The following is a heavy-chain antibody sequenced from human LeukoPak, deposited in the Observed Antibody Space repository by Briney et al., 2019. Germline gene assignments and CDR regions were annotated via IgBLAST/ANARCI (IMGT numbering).Heavy chain of an antibody. CDR2: ISYDGSNK. J-gene: IGHJ4*02. CDR3: ARASRGYSGYDASALIDY. V-gene: IGHV3-30-3*01. Sequence: PGGSLRLSCAASGFTFSTFAMHWVRQAPGKGLEWVAVISYDGSNKYYADSVKGRFTISRDNSKNTLYLQMSSPRAEDTAVYYCARASRGYSGYDASALIDYWGQGTLVTVSS. D-gene: IGHD5-12*01. CDR1: GFTFSTFA.